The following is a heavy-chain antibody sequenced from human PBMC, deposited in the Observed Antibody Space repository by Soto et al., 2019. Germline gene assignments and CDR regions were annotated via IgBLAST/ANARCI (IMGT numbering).Heavy chain of an antibody. CDR2: INAGNGNT. D-gene: IGHD3-3*01. CDR3: ARDWAYYDFWSGETNWFDP. CDR1: GYTFTSYA. Sequence: ASVKVSCKASGYTFTSYAMHCVRQAPGQRLEWMGWINAGNGNTKYSQKFQGRVTITRDTSASTAYMELSSLRSEDTAVYYCARDWAYYDFWSGETNWFDPWGQGTLVTVSS. V-gene: IGHV1-3*01. J-gene: IGHJ5*02.